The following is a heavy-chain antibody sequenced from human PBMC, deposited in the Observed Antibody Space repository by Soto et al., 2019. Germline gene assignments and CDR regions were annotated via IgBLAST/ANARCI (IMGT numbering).Heavy chain of an antibody. J-gene: IGHJ3*01. CDR3: AGEDGGAFDL. D-gene: IGHD4-17*01. V-gene: IGHV3-74*01. Sequence: EVQLVESGGGLVRPGGSLRLSCAASGFTFSYYWMHWVRQAPGKGLVWVSRIHSEGSSTTYADVVKGRVIISRGNARKTMHFRTNTVRDEDTAVYYCAGEDGGAFDLWGQGRVVTVSS. CDR1: GFTFSYYW. CDR2: IHSEGSST.